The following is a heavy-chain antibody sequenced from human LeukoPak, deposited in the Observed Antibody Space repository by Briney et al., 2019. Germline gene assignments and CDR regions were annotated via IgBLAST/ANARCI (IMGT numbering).Heavy chain of an antibody. CDR1: TDSIRKYY. V-gene: IGHV4-59*01. Sequence: PSETLSLTCSVSTDSIRKYYWSWIRQPPGKALEWIGYIYHTGNTNYNPSLKSRLTMSIDTSKNQFSLNLNSVTAADTAVYYCARGNYGSGSYYVVDFDYWGQGTLVTVSS. CDR3: ARGNYGSGSYYVVDFDY. D-gene: IGHD3-10*01. CDR2: IYHTGNT. J-gene: IGHJ4*02.